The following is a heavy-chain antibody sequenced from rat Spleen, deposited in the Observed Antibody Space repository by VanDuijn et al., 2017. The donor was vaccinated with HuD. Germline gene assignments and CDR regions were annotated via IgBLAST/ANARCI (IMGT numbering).Heavy chain of an antibody. Sequence: EVQLVESGGGLVQPGNSLKLSCAASGFTFSDYAMAWVRQSPKKGLEWVTTILYDGSSTYYRDSVKGRFTISRDNAKSTLYLQMNSLRSEDTATYYCTRADGGYAYWGQGVMVTVSS. J-gene: IGHJ2*01. CDR1: GFTFSDYA. V-gene: IGHV5-7*01. D-gene: IGHD1-11*01. CDR3: TRADGGYAY. CDR2: ILYDGSST.